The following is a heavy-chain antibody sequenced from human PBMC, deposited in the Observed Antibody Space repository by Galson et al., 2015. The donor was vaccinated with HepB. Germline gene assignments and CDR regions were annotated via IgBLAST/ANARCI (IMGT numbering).Heavy chain of an antibody. Sequence: SLRLSCASSGFGCSRHWMTWVRQAPGKGLEWVANTNPDGSEEYYLDSVRGRFTISRDNAKNSLYLQMNGLRAEDTALYYCARGNNPEYWGQGTLVTVSP. V-gene: IGHV3-7*01. CDR3: ARGNNPEY. D-gene: IGHD1/OR15-1a*01. CDR2: TNPDGSEE. CDR1: GFGCSRHW. J-gene: IGHJ4*02.